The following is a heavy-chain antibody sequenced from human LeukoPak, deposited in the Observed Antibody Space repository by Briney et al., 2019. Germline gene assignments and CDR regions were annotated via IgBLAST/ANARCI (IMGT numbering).Heavy chain of an antibody. CDR2: IYYSGST. V-gene: IGHV4-31*03. Sequence: PSETLSLTCTVSGGSISSGGYCWSWIRQHPGKGLEWIGYIYYSGSTYYNPSLKSRVTISVDTSKNQFSLKLSSVTAADTAVYYCARYGGYSGYDPATDAFDIWGQGTMVTVSS. J-gene: IGHJ3*02. D-gene: IGHD5-12*01. CDR1: GGSISSGGYC. CDR3: ARYGGYSGYDPATDAFDI.